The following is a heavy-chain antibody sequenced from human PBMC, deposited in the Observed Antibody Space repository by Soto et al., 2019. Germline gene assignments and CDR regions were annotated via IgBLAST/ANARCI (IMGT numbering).Heavy chain of an antibody. CDR2: IIPMFGRP. CDR3: ARDLGSGYDPGDY. J-gene: IGHJ4*02. Sequence: SVQVSCMASGGILGSYVFNWVRQAPGQGLEWMGGIIPMFGRPNYAQKFQGRVTITADESTSTAYMELSSLRSEDTAVFYRARDLGSGYDPGDYWGQGTLVTVSS. CDR1: GGILGSYV. V-gene: IGHV1-69*13. D-gene: IGHD5-12*01.